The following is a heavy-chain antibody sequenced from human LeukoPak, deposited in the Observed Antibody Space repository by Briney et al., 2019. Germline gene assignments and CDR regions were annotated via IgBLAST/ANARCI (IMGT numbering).Heavy chain of an antibody. J-gene: IGHJ3*02. CDR2: IYYSGST. CDR3: ARVGISEAFDI. V-gene: IGHV4-59*01. CDR1: GGSISSYY. D-gene: IGHD2-21*01. Sequence: SETLSLTCTASGGSISSYYWSWIRQPPGKGLEWIGYIYYSGSTNYNPSLKSRVTISVDTSKNQFSLKLSSVTAADTAVYYCARVGISEAFDIWGQGTMVTVSS.